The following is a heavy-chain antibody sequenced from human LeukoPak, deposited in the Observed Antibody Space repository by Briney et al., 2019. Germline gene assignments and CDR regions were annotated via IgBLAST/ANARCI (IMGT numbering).Heavy chain of an antibody. CDR1: GDSFSSYA. CDR3: VKGSEGYSDSKSDY. D-gene: IGHD3-22*01. J-gene: IGHJ4*02. CDR2: INNNGAKT. V-gene: IGHV3-64D*09. Sequence: GGSLRLSCSASGDSFSSYAIHWVPHAPGKGLEYVSTINNNGAKTYYADSVKGRFTISRDNSKNRLYLQMSSLRAEDTAVYYCVKGSEGYSDSKSDYWGQGTLVTVSS.